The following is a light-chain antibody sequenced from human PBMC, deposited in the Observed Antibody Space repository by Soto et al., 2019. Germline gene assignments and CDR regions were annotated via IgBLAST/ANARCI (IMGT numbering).Light chain of an antibody. CDR3: QQYYSYPRT. Sequence: AIRMTKSPSSFSASTGDRVTITCRASQGISSYLAWYQQKPGKAPKLLIYAASTLQSGVPSRFSGSGSGTDFTLTSSCLQSEDFATYYCQQYYSYPRTFGQGTKVEIK. CDR2: AAS. J-gene: IGKJ1*01. V-gene: IGKV1-8*01. CDR1: QGISSY.